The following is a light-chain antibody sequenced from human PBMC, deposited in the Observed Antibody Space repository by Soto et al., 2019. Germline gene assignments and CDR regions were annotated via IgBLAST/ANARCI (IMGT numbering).Light chain of an antibody. CDR3: QQLNRCPRT. V-gene: IGKV1-9*01. CDR1: QDISRY. J-gene: IGKJ1*01. CDR2: SAS. Sequence: DILLTQSPSFLSASVGDRVTITCRASQDISRYLAWYQQRPGKVPRFLTHSASTLQSGVPSRFSATGSGTTFTLTVSRLQPEDIATYYCQQLNRCPRTFGQGPKVEV.